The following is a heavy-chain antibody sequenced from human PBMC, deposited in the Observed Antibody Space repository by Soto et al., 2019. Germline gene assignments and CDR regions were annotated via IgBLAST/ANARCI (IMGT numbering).Heavy chain of an antibody. D-gene: IGHD6-6*01. J-gene: IGHJ4*02. CDR1: GAAVTSTSYS. CDR2: IYHSGST. V-gene: IGHV4-39*07. Sequence: SETLSLTCTVSGAAVTSTSYSWGWIRQPPGKGLEWIGEIYHSGSTNYNPSLKSRVTISVDKSKNQFSLKLSSVTAADTAVYYCARGIAARPFDYWGQGTLVTVSS. CDR3: ARGIAARPFDY.